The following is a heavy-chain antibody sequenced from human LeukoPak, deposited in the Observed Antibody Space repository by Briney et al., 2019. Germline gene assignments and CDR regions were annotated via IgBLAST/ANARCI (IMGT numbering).Heavy chain of an antibody. J-gene: IGHJ6*03. Sequence: NPGGSLRLSCAASGFTFSSYSMNWVRQAPGKGLEWVSSISSSSSYIYYADSVKGRFTISRDNAKNSLYLQMNSLRAKDTAVYYCARDGSLYNWKDPIYYYYYYMDVWGKGTTVTVSS. CDR1: GFTFSSYS. CDR2: ISSSSSYI. V-gene: IGHV3-21*01. D-gene: IGHD1-20*01. CDR3: ARDGSLYNWKDPIYYYYYYMDV.